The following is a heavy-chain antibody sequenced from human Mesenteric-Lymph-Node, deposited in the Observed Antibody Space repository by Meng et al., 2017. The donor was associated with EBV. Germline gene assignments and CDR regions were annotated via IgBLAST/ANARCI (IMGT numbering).Heavy chain of an antibody. D-gene: IGHD2-15*01. J-gene: IGHJ5*02. V-gene: IGHV4-4*02. CDR3: ASAQCSGGGCPGGS. CDR1: GDSISISRW. Sequence: QAQLEEAGPGQVKPSGTLSLTCAVSGDSISISRWWGWVRQPPGKGLEWIGEISHSGRTTYNPSLSSRVTMSVDKSKNQFSLNLISLTAADTAVYYCASAQCSGGGCPGGSWGQGTLVTVSS. CDR2: ISHSGRT.